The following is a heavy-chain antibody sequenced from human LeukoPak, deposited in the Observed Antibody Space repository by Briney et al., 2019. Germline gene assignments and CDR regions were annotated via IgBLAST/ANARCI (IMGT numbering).Heavy chain of an antibody. CDR3: ARTAGVVVPAAPVGNWFDP. CDR1: GGTFSTYA. Sequence: GASVKVSCKASGGTFSTYAISWVRQAPGQGLEWMGVTIPIFGTANYAQKFQSRVTITADKSTSTAYMELSSLRSEDTAVYYCARTAGVVVPAAPVGNWFDPWGQGTLVTVSS. CDR2: TIPIFGTA. J-gene: IGHJ5*02. D-gene: IGHD2-2*01. V-gene: IGHV1-69*06.